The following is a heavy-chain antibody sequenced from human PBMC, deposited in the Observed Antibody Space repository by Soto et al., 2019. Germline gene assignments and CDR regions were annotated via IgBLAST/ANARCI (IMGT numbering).Heavy chain of an antibody. CDR2: ISSDGSNT. CDR3: GRPSGGSNSPIDH. V-gene: IGHV3-74*01. D-gene: IGHD7-27*01. J-gene: IGHJ4*01. CDR1: GFSFSSDW. Sequence: GGSLRLSCEASGFSFSSDWMHWVRQAPGKGLVWVSRISSDGSNTVYADSVKGRFTISRDNAKNTLYLQMNSLRAEDTALYYCGRPSGGSNSPIDHWGHGTLVTVSS.